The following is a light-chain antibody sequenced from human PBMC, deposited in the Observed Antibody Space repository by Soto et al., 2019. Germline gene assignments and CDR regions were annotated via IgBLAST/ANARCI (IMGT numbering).Light chain of an antibody. V-gene: IGKV3-20*01. CDR2: GAF. J-gene: IGKJ1*01. CDR1: QSVGTTY. Sequence: EIVLTQSAGTLSLSPGERATLSCSASQSVGTTYLAWYQQKPGQAPRLLFYGAFNRASGIPDRFSGSGSGTDFTLTISRVEPVDFAVYSCQQYHSSPWTFGQGTKVDIK. CDR3: QQYHSSPWT.